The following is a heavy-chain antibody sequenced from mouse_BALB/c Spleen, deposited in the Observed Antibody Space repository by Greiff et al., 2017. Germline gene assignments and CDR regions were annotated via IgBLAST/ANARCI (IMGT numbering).Heavy chain of an antibody. V-gene: IGHV2-6-7*01. D-gene: IGHD1-1*01. CDR2: IWGDGST. Sequence: QVQLKESGPGLVAPSQSLSITCTVSGFSLTGYGVNWVRQPPGKGLEWLGMIWGDGSTDYNSALKSRLSISKDNSKSQVFLKMNSLQTDDTARYYCARDRYYGGGSMDYWGQGTSVTVSS. CDR3: ARDRYYGGGSMDY. J-gene: IGHJ4*01. CDR1: GFSLTGYG.